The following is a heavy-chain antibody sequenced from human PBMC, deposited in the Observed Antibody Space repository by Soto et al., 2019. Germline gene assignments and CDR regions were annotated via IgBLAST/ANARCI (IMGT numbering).Heavy chain of an antibody. CDR2: INPNSGDT. D-gene: IGHD1-26*01. CDR1: GYTLTDYY. J-gene: IGHJ6*01. Sequence: QVQLVQSGAEVKKPGASVKFSCKASGYTLTDYYMHWVRQAPGQGLEWMGWINPNSGDTNYAQNFKGRVTMTRDTSISTAYMDLTRLRSDDTAVYYCARSSGSYSYYGMDVW. V-gene: IGHV1-2*02. CDR3: ARSSGSYSYYGMDV.